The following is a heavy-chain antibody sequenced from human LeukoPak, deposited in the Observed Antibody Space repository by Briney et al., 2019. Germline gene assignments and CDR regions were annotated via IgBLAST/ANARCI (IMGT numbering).Heavy chain of an antibody. J-gene: IGHJ4*02. Sequence: GSLRLSCAASGFTFSTYGMHWVRQAPGKGLEWVAVVWYDGSNIHYVDSVKGRFTISRDNAKNTLYLQMNSLRAEDTAVFYCARVRDISGHWGFLDYWGQGTLVTVSS. D-gene: IGHD6-19*01. CDR3: ARVRDISGHWGFLDY. CDR2: VWYDGSNI. CDR1: GFTFSTYG. V-gene: IGHV3-33*01.